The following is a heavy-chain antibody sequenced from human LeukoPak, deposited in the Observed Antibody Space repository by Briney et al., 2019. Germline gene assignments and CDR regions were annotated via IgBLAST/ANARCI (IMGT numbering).Heavy chain of an antibody. CDR2: IYTSGST. CDR1: GGSISSYY. CDR3: ARCTHSSSFSFDY. Sequence: PSETQSLTCTVSGGSISSYYCSWIRQPPGKGLEWIGYIYTSGSTNYNPSLKSRVTISVDTSKNQFSLKLSSVTAADTAVYYCARCTHSSSFSFDYWGQGTLVTVSS. J-gene: IGHJ4*02. V-gene: IGHV4-4*09. D-gene: IGHD6-6*01.